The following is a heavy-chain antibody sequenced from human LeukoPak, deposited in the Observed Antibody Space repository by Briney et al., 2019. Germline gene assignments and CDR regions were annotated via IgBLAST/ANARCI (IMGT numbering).Heavy chain of an antibody. CDR1: GYSFVLYG. Sequence: ASVKVSCKASGYSFVLYGISWVRQAPGQGPEWMGWISTYNGTTKYAEKFRGRVTMTTDTPTSTAYMELRSLRSDDTAVYYCARDEDYGIFVNVDYWGQGTLVTVSS. CDR3: ARDEDYGIFVNVDY. CDR2: ISTYNGTT. J-gene: IGHJ4*02. V-gene: IGHV1-18*01. D-gene: IGHD4-17*01.